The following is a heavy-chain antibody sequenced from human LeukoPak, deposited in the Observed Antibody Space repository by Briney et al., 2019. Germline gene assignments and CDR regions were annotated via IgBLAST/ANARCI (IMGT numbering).Heavy chain of an antibody. CDR3: APMEWELRTPGSFDP. J-gene: IGHJ5*02. Sequence: SETLSLTCAVYGGSFSGYYWGWIRQPPGKGLEWIGSIYYSGSTYYNPSLKSRVTISVDTSKNQFSLKLSSVTAADTAVYYCAPMEWELRTPGSFDPWGQGTLVTVSS. D-gene: IGHD1-26*01. CDR2: IYYSGST. V-gene: IGHV4-39*01. CDR1: GGSFSGYY.